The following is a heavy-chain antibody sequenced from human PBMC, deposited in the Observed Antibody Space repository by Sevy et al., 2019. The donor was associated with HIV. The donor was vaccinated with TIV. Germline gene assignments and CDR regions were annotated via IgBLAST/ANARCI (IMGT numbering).Heavy chain of an antibody. J-gene: IGHJ4*02. Sequence: ASVKVSCKASGYTFTSYYMHWVRQAPGQGLEWMGIINPSGGSTSYAQKFQGRVTMTRDTSTSTVYMELSSLGSEDTAVYYCAKGQFILVGATTENYFDYWGQGTLVTVSS. CDR1: GYTFTSYY. D-gene: IGHD1-26*01. V-gene: IGHV1-46*01. CDR2: INPSGGST. CDR3: AKGQFILVGATTENYFDY.